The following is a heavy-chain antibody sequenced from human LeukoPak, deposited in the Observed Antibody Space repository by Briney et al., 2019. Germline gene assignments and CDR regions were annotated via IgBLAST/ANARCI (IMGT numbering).Heavy chain of an antibody. Sequence: GGSLRLSCAAAGFTFSTYSMNWVRQAPGKGLEWVSYIDSSSSTIYYADSVKGRFTISRDNAKNSLYLQMNSLRDGDTAVYYCARPYGSGYYDYWGQGTLVTVSS. CDR2: IDSSSSTI. CDR3: ARPYGSGYYDY. V-gene: IGHV3-48*02. J-gene: IGHJ4*02. D-gene: IGHD3-22*01. CDR1: GFTFSTYS.